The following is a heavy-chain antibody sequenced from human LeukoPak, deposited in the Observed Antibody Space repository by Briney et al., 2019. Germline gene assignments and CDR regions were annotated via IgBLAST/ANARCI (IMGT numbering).Heavy chain of an antibody. D-gene: IGHD6-13*01. CDR1: GFTFSSYD. CDR3: ARVAYGSSWYVDY. J-gene: IGHJ4*02. V-gene: IGHV3-13*04. Sequence: GGSLRLSCAASGFTFSSYDMHWVRQATGKGLEWVSAIGTAGDTYYPGSVKGRFTISRDNAKNTLYLQMNSLTAEDTAVYYCARVAYGSSWYVDYWGQGNLVTVSS. CDR2: IGTAGDT.